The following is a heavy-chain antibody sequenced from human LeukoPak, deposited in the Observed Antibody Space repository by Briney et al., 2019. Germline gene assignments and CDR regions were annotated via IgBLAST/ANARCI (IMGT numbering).Heavy chain of an antibody. CDR1: GFTLSDYY. CDR2: ISSSGTYI. V-gene: IGHV3-11*04. CDR3: ARSLSLTTLDYFDY. Sequence: GGSLRLSCTASGFTLSDYYMSWIRQSPGKGLEWVSYISSSGTYIYYADSVKGRFTISRDNAKNSLDLQMNSLRAEDTAVYYCARSLSLTTLDYFDYWGQGTLVTVSS. J-gene: IGHJ4*02. D-gene: IGHD4-17*01.